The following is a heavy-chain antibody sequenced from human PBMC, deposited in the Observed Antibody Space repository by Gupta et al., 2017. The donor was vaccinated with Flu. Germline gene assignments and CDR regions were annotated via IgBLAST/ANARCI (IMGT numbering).Heavy chain of an antibody. Sequence: VRQAPGKGLEWVSSISSSSSYIYYADSVKGRFTISRDNAKNSLYLQMNSLRAEDTAVYYCARSMTTVTHRDLAHFDYGGQGTLVTVSS. V-gene: IGHV3-21*01. D-gene: IGHD4-17*01. CDR3: ARSMTTVTHRDLAHFDY. CDR2: ISSSSSYI. J-gene: IGHJ4*02.